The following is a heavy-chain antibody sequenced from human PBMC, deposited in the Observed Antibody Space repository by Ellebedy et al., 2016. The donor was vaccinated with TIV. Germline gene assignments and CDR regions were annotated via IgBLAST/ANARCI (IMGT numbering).Heavy chain of an antibody. V-gene: IGHV3-30*18. J-gene: IGHJ4*02. Sequence: GESLKISXAASGFTFSSYGMHWVRQAPGKGLEWVAVISYDGSNKYYADSVKGRFTISRDNSKNTLYLQMNSLRAEDTAVYYCAKDQDDYVWGSYRPDYWGQGTLVTVSS. CDR2: ISYDGSNK. CDR1: GFTFSSYG. CDR3: AKDQDDYVWGSYRPDY. D-gene: IGHD3-16*02.